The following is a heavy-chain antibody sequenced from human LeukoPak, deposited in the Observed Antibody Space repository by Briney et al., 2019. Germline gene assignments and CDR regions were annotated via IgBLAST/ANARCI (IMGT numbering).Heavy chain of an antibody. Sequence: GGSLRLSCAASGFTFRNHEMNWVRQAPGKGLEWVSYISKSSTAIYYADSVRGRFTISRDDAKSSLYLHMNALRAEDTAVYYCAREDSADVDFRGQGTLVTVSS. J-gene: IGHJ4*02. D-gene: IGHD1-26*01. CDR1: GFTFRNHE. V-gene: IGHV3-48*03. CDR2: ISKSSTAI. CDR3: AREDSADVDF.